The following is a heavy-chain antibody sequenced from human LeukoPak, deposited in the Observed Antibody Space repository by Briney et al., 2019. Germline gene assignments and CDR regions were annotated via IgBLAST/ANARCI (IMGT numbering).Heavy chain of an antibody. J-gene: IGHJ4*02. CDR3: AKGVYYYDSSGYYYTYHFDY. V-gene: IGHV3-23*01. CDR1: GFTFSNYG. Sequence: PGGSLRLSCTVSGFTFSNYGMSWVRQAPGKGLEWVSAISGSGGSTYYADSVKGRFTISRDNSKNTLFLQMNSLRAEDTAVYYCAKGVYYYDSSGYYYTYHFDYWGQGTLVTISS. CDR2: ISGSGGST. D-gene: IGHD3-22*01.